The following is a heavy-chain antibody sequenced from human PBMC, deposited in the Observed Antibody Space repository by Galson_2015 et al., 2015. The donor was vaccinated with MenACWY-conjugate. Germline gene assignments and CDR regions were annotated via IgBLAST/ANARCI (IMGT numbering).Heavy chain of an antibody. CDR2: ISSSSSTI. Sequence: LRLSCAASGFTFSSYSVNWVRQAPGKGLEWVSYISSSSSTIYYADSVKGRFTISRDNAKNSLYLQMNSLRAEDTAVYYCARGTVHFDYWGQGTLVTVSS. V-gene: IGHV3-48*04. D-gene: IGHD4-17*01. CDR3: ARGTVHFDY. CDR1: GFTFSSYS. J-gene: IGHJ4*02.